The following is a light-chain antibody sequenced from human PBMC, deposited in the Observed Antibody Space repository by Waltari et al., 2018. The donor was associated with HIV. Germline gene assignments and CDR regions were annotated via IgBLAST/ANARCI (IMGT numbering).Light chain of an antibody. CDR1: NNDIGSYDF. Sequence: QSALTQPASMSGSPGQSITISCTGTNNDIGSYDFVSWYQQHPGEAPQLIIFGVTRRPSGVSSRFSGSKSGNTASLLISGLQADDEADHYCSSYTNRQTLAVGGGTKLTVL. V-gene: IGLV2-14*01. CDR3: SSYTNRQTLA. CDR2: GVT. J-gene: IGLJ2*01.